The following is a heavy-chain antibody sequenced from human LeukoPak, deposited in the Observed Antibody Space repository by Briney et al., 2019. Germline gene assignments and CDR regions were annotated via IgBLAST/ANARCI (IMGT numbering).Heavy chain of an antibody. V-gene: IGHV3-23*01. CDR2: ISASGGST. D-gene: IGHD1-26*01. Sequence: GGSLRLSCAASGFTFNSNGMSWVRQAPGKGLEWVSVISASGGSTYYADSVKGRFTMSRDNSKNTLYLQINSLRVEDTAIYYCTKFSLRGTYSFDHWGQGTLVIVSS. J-gene: IGHJ4*02. CDR3: TKFSLRGTYSFDH. CDR1: GFTFNSNG.